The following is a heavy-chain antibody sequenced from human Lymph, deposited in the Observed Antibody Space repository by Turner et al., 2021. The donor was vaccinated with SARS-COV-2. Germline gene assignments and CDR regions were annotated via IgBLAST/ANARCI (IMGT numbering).Heavy chain of an antibody. CDR1: GFTFSSSS. CDR2: ITFTSSYI. Sequence: EVQLVESGGGLVKPGGSLRLSCAASGFTFSSSSMNWVRQAPGKGLEWVSSITFTSSYIYYADSVKGRFTISRDNAKNSLYLQMNSLRAEDTAVYYCARGPPDFPYYFDYWGQGTLVTVSS. D-gene: IGHD2-21*02. V-gene: IGHV3-21*01. J-gene: IGHJ4*02. CDR3: ARGPPDFPYYFDY.